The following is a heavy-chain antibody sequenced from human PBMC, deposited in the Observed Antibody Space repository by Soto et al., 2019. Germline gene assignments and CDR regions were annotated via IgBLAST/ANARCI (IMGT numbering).Heavy chain of an antibody. D-gene: IGHD1-1*01. Sequence: TLYRTCPVSGASISNGNYYWSWIRQLPGKGLEWSGNIYYIGTTSYNPSLKSRVTMSIDTSKNQFSLKLRSVVAADTAMYYCAKNETTRPWFAPWGQGTLVTVYS. CDR3: AKNETTRPWFAP. CDR2: IYYIGTT. J-gene: IGHJ5*02. CDR1: GASISNGNYY. V-gene: IGHV4-31*03.